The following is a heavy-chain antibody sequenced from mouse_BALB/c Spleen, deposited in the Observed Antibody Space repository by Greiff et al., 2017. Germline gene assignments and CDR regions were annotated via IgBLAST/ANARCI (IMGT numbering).Heavy chain of an antibody. V-gene: IGHV2-2*02. CDR2: IWSGGST. D-gene: IGHD2-4*01. CDR3: AREDYDGDFDV. CDR1: GFSLTSYG. Sequence: QVQLKQSGPGLVQPSQSLSITCTVSGFSLTSYGVHWVRQSPGKGLEWLGVIWSGGSTDYNAAFISRLSISKDNSKSQVFFKMNSLQANDTAIYYCAREDYDGDFDVWGAGTTVTVSS. J-gene: IGHJ1*01.